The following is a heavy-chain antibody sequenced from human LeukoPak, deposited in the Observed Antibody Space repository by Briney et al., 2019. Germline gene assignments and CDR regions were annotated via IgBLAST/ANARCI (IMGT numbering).Heavy chain of an antibody. CDR1: GFTFSSYN. V-gene: IGHV3-48*01. J-gene: IGHJ4*02. D-gene: IGHD3-10*01. CDR2: ITFNSGKI. CDR3: ARAYGSGSSFHPDY. Sequence: GGSLRLSCTASGFTFSSYNMNWLRQAPGKGPEWVSYITFNSGKIYYSDSVKGRFTVSRDNAKNSLSLQMNSLRAEDTAVYYCARAYGSGSSFHPDYWGQGTLVTVSS.